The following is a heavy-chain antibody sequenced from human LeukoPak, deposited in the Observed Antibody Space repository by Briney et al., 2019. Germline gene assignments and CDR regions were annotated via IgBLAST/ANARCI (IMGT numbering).Heavy chain of an antibody. CDR1: GFTFSGSA. D-gene: IGHD1-26*01. CDR2: IRSKANSYAT. J-gene: IGHJ4*02. V-gene: IGHV3-73*01. CDR3: TRPIMEGAADY. Sequence: PGGSLRLSCAASGFTFSGSAMHWVRQASGKGLEWVGRIRSKANSYATAYAASVKGRFTISRDDSKNTAYLQMNSLKTEDTAVYYCTRPIMEGAADYWGQGTLVTVSS.